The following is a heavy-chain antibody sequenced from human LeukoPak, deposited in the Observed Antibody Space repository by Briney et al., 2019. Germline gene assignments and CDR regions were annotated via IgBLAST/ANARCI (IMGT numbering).Heavy chain of an antibody. J-gene: IGHJ4*02. CDR2: FDPEDGET. CDR3: ASPIVVVPAGASDY. Sequence: ASVKVSFKVSGYTLTELSMHWVRQAPGKGLEWMGGFDPEDGETIYAQKFQGRVTMTEDTSTDTAYMELSSLRSEDTAVYYCASPIVVVPAGASDYWGQGTLVTVSS. D-gene: IGHD2-2*01. V-gene: IGHV1-24*01. CDR1: GYTLTELS.